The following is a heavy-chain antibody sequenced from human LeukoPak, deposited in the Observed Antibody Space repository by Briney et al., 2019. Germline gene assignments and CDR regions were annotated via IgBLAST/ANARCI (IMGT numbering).Heavy chain of an antibody. J-gene: IGHJ4*02. Sequence: ASVKVSCKPSGYTFIAYYIQWVRQAPGQGLEWMGWVNHDSGGTNYAQKFHGRVTLTRDTSLSTAYMELSGLTSDDTAVYYCARERHSWSGSLWGQGTLVTVSS. CDR1: GYTFIAYY. CDR3: ARERHSWSGSL. D-gene: IGHD6-13*01. V-gene: IGHV1-2*02. CDR2: VNHDSGGT.